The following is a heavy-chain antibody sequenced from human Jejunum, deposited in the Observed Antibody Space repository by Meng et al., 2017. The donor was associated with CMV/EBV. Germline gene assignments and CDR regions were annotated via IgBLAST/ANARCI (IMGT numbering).Heavy chain of an antibody. D-gene: IGHD4-11*01. J-gene: IGHJ4*02. Sequence: TCTDSGASVSENYYSWIRQYPGRGLEWNGYISYGDFANYNPSLKSRVSISDDTSKNQCSLILKSMSAADAAVYYCARGSGYSSYDDWGQGTLVTVSS. CDR2: ISYGDFA. CDR1: GASVSENY. V-gene: IGHV4-59*02. CDR3: ARGSGYSSYDD.